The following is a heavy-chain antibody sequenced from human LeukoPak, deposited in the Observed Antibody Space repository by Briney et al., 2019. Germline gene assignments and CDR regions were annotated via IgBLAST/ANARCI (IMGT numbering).Heavy chain of an antibody. CDR3: ARDYGGKLDY. V-gene: IGHV4-59*01. CDR2: IYYSGSP. Sequence: SETLSLTCTVSGGSISSYYWSWIRQPPGKGLEWIGYIYYSGSPNYNPSLKSRVTISVDTSKNQFSLTLTSVTEADTAVYYCARDYGGKLDYWGHGTLVTVSS. CDR1: GGSISSYY. D-gene: IGHD4-23*01. J-gene: IGHJ4*01.